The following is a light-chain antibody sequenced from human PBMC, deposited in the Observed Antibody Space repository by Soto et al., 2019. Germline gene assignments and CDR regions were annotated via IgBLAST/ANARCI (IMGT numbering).Light chain of an antibody. V-gene: IGLV2-14*03. CDR3: NSYTSSRTLLYV. Sequence: QSALTQPASVSGSPGQSITISCTGSSRDVGGYDYVSWYQQHPGQAPKLLIYDVSNRPSGVSNRFSGSKSDNTASLTISGLQAEDEADYYCNSYTSSRTLLYVFGTGTKLTVL. CDR2: DVS. CDR1: SRDVGGYDY. J-gene: IGLJ1*01.